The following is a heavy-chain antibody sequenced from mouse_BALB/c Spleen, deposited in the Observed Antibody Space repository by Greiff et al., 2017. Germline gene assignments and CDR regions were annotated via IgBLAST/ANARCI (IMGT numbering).Heavy chain of an antibody. CDR1: GYSFTSYW. V-gene: IGHV1-5*01. Sequence: VQLQQSGTVLARPGASVKMSCKASGYSFTSYWMHWVKQRPGQGLEWIGAIYPGNSDTSYNQKFKGKAKLTAVTSASTAYMELSSLTNEDSAVYYCTRYYEELYAMDYWGQGTSVTVSS. J-gene: IGHJ4*01. CDR3: TRYYEELYAMDY. D-gene: IGHD1-1*01. CDR2: IYPGNSDT.